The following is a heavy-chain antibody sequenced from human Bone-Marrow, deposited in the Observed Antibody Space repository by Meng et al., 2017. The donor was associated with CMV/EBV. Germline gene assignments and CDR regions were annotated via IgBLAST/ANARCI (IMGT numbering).Heavy chain of an antibody. CDR3: AKGGAYCSGGRCYPFDY. J-gene: IGHJ4*02. CDR1: GGSFSGYY. CDR2: INHSGST. Sequence: SETLSLTCAVYGGSFSGYYWSWIRQPPGKGLEWIGEINHSGSTNYNPSPKSRVTISVDTSKNQFSLKLSSVTAADTAVYYCAKGGAYCSGGRCYPFDYWGQGTLVTVSS. V-gene: IGHV4-34*01. D-gene: IGHD2-15*01.